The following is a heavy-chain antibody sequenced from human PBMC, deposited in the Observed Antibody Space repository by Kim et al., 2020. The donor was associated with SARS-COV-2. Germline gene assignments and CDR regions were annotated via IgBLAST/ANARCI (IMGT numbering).Heavy chain of an antibody. CDR1: GFTFSSYG. V-gene: IGHV3-30*18. D-gene: IGHD2-15*01. Sequence: GGSLRLSCAASGFTFSSYGMHWVRQAPGKGLECVAVISSDGNNKYYADSVKGRFTISRDNSKNTLYLQMNSLRDEDTAVYYCTKDAPGYCSGGCCLSWGQGTLVTVSS. J-gene: IGHJ4*01. CDR2: ISSDGNNK. CDR3: TKDAPGYCSGGCCLS.